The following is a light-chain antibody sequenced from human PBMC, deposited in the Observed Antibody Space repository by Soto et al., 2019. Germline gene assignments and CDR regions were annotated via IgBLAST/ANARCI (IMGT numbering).Light chain of an antibody. Sequence: DIQMTQSPSSLSASVGYRATITCLASQSISSYLNWYQQKPGKAPKLLIYAASSLQSGVPSRFSGSGSGTDFTLTISSLQPEDFATYYCQQSYSTPRTFGGGTKVDI. CDR1: QSISSY. CDR2: AAS. J-gene: IGKJ4*01. V-gene: IGKV1-39*01. CDR3: QQSYSTPRT.